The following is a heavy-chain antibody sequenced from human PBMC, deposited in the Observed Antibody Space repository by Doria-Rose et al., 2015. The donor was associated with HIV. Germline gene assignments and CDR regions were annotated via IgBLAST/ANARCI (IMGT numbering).Heavy chain of an antibody. V-gene: IGHV1-69*04. CDR2: IIPVLGVA. D-gene: IGHD2-2*01. J-gene: IGHJ4*02. CDR1: GTTFTMYA. CDR3: ARIPPFSTSYYFDY. Sequence: QVQLVQSGAEVKRPGSSVKISCKASGTTFTMYAINWVRQAPGQGPEWMGRIIPVLGVANYAQKFQARITITADDSTSTSYMELTTLRSDDTAIYYCARIPPFSTSYYFDYWVQGTLVTVSS.